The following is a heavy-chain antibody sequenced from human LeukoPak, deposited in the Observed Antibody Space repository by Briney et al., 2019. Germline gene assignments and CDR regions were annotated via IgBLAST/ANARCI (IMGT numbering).Heavy chain of an antibody. V-gene: IGHV3-53*01. Sequence: PGGSLRLSCAASGFTVSSNYMSWVRQAPGKGLEWVSVIYSGGSTYYADSVKGRFTISRDNSKNTLYLQMNSLRAEDTAVYYCARDEEVCDYNSCQRDYWDQGTLVTVSS. CDR1: GFTVSSNY. CDR2: IYSGGST. J-gene: IGHJ4*02. D-gene: IGHD4-11*01. CDR3: ARDEEVCDYNSCQRDY.